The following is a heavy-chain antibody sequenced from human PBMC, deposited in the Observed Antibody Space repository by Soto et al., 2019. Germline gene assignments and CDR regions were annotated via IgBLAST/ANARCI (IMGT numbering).Heavy chain of an antibody. V-gene: IGHV4-30-2*01. CDR1: GGSVSSGVFS. CDR3: ARGHYYSEIDV. J-gene: IGHJ6*02. Sequence: QLKLQESGSGVVKPSQTLSLTCAVSGGSVSSGVFSWNWIRQPPGQGLEWIGYTSHGGNAHYTPSLSGRVSISVHRSTDVISLNLTSMAPADTAVYFCARGHYYSEIDVWGQGTKVPVSS. CDR2: TSHGGNA.